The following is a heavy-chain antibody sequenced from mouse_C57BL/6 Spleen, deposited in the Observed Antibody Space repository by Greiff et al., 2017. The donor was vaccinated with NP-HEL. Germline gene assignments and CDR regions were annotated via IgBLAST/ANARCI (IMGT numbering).Heavy chain of an antibody. Sequence: QVQLQQPGAELVMPGASVKLSCKASGYTFTSYWMHWVKQRPGQGLEWIGEIDPSDSYTNYNQKFKGKSTLTVDKSSSTAYMQLSSLTSEDSAVYYGARPFYGNYGDYAMDYWGQGTSVTVSS. J-gene: IGHJ4*01. CDR1: GYTFTSYW. CDR3: ARPFYGNYGDYAMDY. V-gene: IGHV1-69*01. CDR2: IDPSDSYT. D-gene: IGHD2-10*01.